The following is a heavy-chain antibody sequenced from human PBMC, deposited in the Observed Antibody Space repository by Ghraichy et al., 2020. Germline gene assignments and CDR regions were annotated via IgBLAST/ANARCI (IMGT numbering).Heavy chain of an antibody. V-gene: IGHV4-34*01. J-gene: IGHJ3*02. CDR3: ARYYYDSSGDAFDI. D-gene: IGHD3-22*01. CDR2: INHSGST. Sequence: SETLSLTCAVYGGSFSGYYWSWIRQPPGKGLEWIGEINHSGSTNYNPSLKSRVTISVDTSKNQFSLKLSSVTAADTAVYYCARYYYDSSGDAFDIWGQGTMVTVSS. CDR1: GGSFSGYY.